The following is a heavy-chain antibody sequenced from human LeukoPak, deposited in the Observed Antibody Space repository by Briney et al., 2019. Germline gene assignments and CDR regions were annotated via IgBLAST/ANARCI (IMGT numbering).Heavy chain of an antibody. J-gene: IGHJ5*02. CDR2: INTNTGNP. CDR3: ARSRSRQWLAGNWFDP. Sequence: GASVKVSYKASGYTFTSYAMNWVRQAPGQGLEWMGWINTNTGNPTYAQGFTGRFVFSLATSVSTAYLQISSLKAEDTAVYYCARSRSRQWLAGNWFDPWGQGTLVTVSS. D-gene: IGHD6-19*01. CDR1: GYTFTSYA. V-gene: IGHV7-4-1*02.